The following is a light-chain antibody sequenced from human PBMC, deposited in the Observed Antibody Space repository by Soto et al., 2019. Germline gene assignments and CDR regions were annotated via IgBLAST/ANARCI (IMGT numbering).Light chain of an antibody. Sequence: DVQMTQSPSTLSASVGDRVTITCRASQSINNLLAWYQQKPGKAPKFLIYDVSTLESGVPSRFSGSGSGTEFTLTISSLQPEDFATYYCEQYDSHPLPSGGGSTVDIK. V-gene: IGKV1-5*01. CDR3: EQYDSHPLP. CDR2: DVS. CDR1: QSINNL. J-gene: IGKJ4*01.